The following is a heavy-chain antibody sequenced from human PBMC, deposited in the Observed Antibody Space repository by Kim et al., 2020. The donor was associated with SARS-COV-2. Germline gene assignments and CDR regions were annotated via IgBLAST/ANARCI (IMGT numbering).Heavy chain of an antibody. J-gene: IGHJ4*02. Sequence: YHPTLKGRATITVNTSKNQVSLKLSSVTAADTAVYYCARRAAGWLVFDYWGQGTLVTVSS. V-gene: IGHV4-39*01. CDR3: ARRAAGWLVFDY. D-gene: IGHD6-19*01.